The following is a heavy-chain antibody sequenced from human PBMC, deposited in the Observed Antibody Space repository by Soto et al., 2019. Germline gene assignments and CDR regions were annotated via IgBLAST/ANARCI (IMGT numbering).Heavy chain of an antibody. D-gene: IGHD3-16*02. CDR3: TKEAMDRGVIGDY. CDR2: ISYDGSRK. V-gene: IGHV3-30*18. J-gene: IGHJ4*02. Sequence: QVRLVESGGGVVQPGRSLRLSCAASGFTFSNDGMHWVRQAPGKGLEWVAVISYDGSRKYYEDSVGGRFTISRDNSKNTLYLEMNSLRPEDTAVYYCTKEAMDRGVIGDYWGQGTLVTVSS. CDR1: GFTFSNDG.